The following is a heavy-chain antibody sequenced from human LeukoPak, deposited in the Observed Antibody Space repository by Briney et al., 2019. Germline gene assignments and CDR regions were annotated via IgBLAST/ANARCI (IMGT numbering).Heavy chain of an antibody. CDR1: GFTFSSYS. J-gene: IGHJ4*02. Sequence: GGSLRLSCAASGFTFSSYSMNWVRQAPGKGLEWVSYISRDASTIYYADSVKGRFTISRDNAKNSLYLQMNSLRDEDTAVYFCSRLLLAGTYYFDYWGQGTLVTVSS. CDR3: SRLLLAGTYYFDY. V-gene: IGHV3-48*02. CDR2: ISRDASTI. D-gene: IGHD6-19*01.